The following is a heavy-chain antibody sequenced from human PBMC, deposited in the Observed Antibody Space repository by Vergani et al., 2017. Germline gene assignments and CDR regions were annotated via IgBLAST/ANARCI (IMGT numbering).Heavy chain of an antibody. J-gene: IGHJ4*02. V-gene: IGHV3-30*02. CDR2: IVKDGINT. CDR3: AKYLRDSTDGLPDS. CDR1: GFTFSNFG. Sequence: QVQLVESAGGVVQPGGSLRLSCAASGFTFSNFGMHWIRQALGKGLEWLAYIVKDGINTRYRDAVKGRFTVSRDNSKDILYLQMDSLRSEDTALYYCAKYLRDSTDGLPDSWGPGTLVIVSS. D-gene: IGHD2-21*02.